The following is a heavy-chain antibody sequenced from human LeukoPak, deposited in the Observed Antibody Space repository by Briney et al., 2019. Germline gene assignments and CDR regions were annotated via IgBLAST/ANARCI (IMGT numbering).Heavy chain of an antibody. Sequence: EASVKVSCKASGYTFTSYDINWVRQATGQGLEWMGWMNPNSGNTGYAQKFQGRVTMTRNTSISTAYMELSSLRSEDTAVYYCARGGPGGYSGYDREDFDYWGQGTLVTVSS. CDR1: GYTFTSYD. CDR3: ARGGPGGYSGYDREDFDY. D-gene: IGHD5-12*01. CDR2: MNPNSGNT. V-gene: IGHV1-8*01. J-gene: IGHJ4*02.